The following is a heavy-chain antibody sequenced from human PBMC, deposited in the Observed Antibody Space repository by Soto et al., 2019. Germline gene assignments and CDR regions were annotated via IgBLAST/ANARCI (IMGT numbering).Heavy chain of an antibody. D-gene: IGHD1-1*01. CDR3: ARDLERPLYYYYYYYMDV. CDR1: GFTFSDYY. Sequence: QVQLVESGGGLGKPGGSLRLSCAASGFTFSDYYMSWIRQAPGKGLEWVSYISSSGSTIYYADSVKGRFTISRDNAKHSLYLQMNSLRAEDTAVYYCARDLERPLYYYYYYYMDVWGKGTTVTVSS. V-gene: IGHV3-11*01. J-gene: IGHJ6*03. CDR2: ISSSGSTI.